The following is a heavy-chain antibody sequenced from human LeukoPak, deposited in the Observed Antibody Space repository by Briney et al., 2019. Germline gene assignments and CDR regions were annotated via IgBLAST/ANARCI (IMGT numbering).Heavy chain of an antibody. D-gene: IGHD3-22*01. CDR1: GGSISSYS. Sequence: PSETLSLTCTVSGGSISSYSWRWIRQPPGKGLEWVGYIYYSGSTNYNPSLKSRVTISVDTSKNQFSLKLSSVTAAKTAVYYCARDSDDGSGYNWFDPWGQGTLVTVSS. CDR2: IYYSGST. CDR3: ARDSDDGSGYNWFDP. V-gene: IGHV4-59*01. J-gene: IGHJ5*02.